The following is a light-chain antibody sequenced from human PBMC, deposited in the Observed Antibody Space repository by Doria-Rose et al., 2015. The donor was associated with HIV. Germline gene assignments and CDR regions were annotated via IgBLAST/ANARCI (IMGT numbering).Light chain of an antibody. CDR2: DGS. CDR1: QSFRSTY. CDR3: HQYGTSWT. Sequence: TQSPGTLSLSTGERATLSCRASQSFRSTYLAWYQQRPGQAPSLLIYDGSTMATGIPDRFSASGSGTDITLTINRLEPEDFALYYCHQYGTSWTFGQGTKVEI. V-gene: IGKV3-20*01. J-gene: IGKJ1*01.